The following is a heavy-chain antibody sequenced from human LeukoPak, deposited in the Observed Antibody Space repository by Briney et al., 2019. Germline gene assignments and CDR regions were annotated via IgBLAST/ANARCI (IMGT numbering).Heavy chain of an antibody. CDR2: IKQDGSET. CDR1: GFTFSNYW. D-gene: IGHD3-10*01. V-gene: IGHV3-7*01. Sequence: GGSLRLSCAASGFTFSNYWMNWVRQAPGKGLECLANIKQDGSETYYADSVKGRFTISRDNAKNSLYLQMNSLRAEDTAVYYCARDPPGYGMDVWGQGTTVTVSS. CDR3: ARDPPGYGMDV. J-gene: IGHJ6*02.